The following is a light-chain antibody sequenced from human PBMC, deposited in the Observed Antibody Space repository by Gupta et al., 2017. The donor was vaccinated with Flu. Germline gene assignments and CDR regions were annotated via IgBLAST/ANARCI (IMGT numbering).Light chain of an antibody. J-gene: IGLJ2*01. CDR2: DVT. CDR3: CSFAGSYTLV. Sequence: QSALTQPRSVSGSPGQSVTISCTGSTSDIGAYDYVSWFQQHPGKAPKLIIYDVTKRSSGVPARFSGSKSANTASLTISALQAEDEADYHCCSFAGSYTLVFGGGTKLTVL. V-gene: IGLV2-11*01. CDR1: TSDIGAYDY.